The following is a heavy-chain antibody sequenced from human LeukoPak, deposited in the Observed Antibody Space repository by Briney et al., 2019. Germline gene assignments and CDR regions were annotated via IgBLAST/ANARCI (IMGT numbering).Heavy chain of an antibody. Sequence: ASVKVSCKASGYTFTSYGISWVRQAPGQGLEWMGWISAYNGNTDYAQKLQGRVTMTTDTSTSTAYMELRSLRSDDTAVYYCARARSPSSGYLLRDHNWFDPWGQGTLVTVSS. CDR1: GYTFTSYG. J-gene: IGHJ5*02. CDR2: ISAYNGNT. CDR3: ARARSPSSGYLLRDHNWFDP. V-gene: IGHV1-18*01. D-gene: IGHD3-22*01.